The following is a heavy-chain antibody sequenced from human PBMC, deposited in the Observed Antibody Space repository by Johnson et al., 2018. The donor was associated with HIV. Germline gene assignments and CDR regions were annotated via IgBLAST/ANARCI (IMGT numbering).Heavy chain of an antibody. CDR3: ASAHSFGAFDI. D-gene: IGHD2-21*01. Sequence: VQLVESGGGLVQPGWSLRLSCAASGFIFSGYWMNWVRQAPGKGLERVAGIKYDGSGKFCVDSVKGRFTISSDNAKDSLFLQLNSLRAQDTAVYYCASAHSFGAFDIWGQGTMVTVSS. CDR1: GFIFSGYW. CDR2: IKYDGSGK. J-gene: IGHJ3*02. V-gene: IGHV3-7*01.